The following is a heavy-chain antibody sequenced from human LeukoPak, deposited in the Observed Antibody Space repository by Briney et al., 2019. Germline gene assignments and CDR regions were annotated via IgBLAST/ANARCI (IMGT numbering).Heavy chain of an antibody. J-gene: IGHJ3*02. Sequence: GGSLRLSCAASGFTVSSNYMSWVRQAPGKGLEWVSVIYSGGSTYYADSEKGRSTISRDNSKNTLYLQMNSLRAEDTAVYYCARDNMTTDDAFDIWDQGTMVTVSS. D-gene: IGHD4-17*01. V-gene: IGHV3-66*01. CDR2: IYSGGST. CDR3: ARDNMTTDDAFDI. CDR1: GFTVSSNY.